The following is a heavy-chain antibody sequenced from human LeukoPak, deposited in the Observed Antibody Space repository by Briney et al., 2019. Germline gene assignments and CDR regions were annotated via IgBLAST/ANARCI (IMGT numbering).Heavy chain of an antibody. D-gene: IGHD5-12*01. CDR2: ISSSSSYI. CDR1: GFTFSSHS. CDR3: ARAYSGYDLIGY. V-gene: IGHV3-21*01. J-gene: IGHJ4*02. Sequence: GGSLRLSCAASGFTFSSHSMNWVRQAPGKGLEWVSSISSSSSYIYYADSVKGRFTISRDNAKNSLYLQMNSLRAEDTAVYYCARAYSGYDLIGYWGQGTLVTVSS.